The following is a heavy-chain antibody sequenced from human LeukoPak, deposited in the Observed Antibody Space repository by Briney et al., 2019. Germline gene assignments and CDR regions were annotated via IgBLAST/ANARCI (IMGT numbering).Heavy chain of an antibody. Sequence: NPGGSLRLSCAASGFTFSDYYMSWIRQAPGKGLEWVSYISSSGSTIYYADSVKGRFTISRDNAKNSLYLQMNSLRAEDTAVYYCARGGVRGVQYYYYYYYMDVWGKGTTVTISS. V-gene: IGHV3-11*01. J-gene: IGHJ6*03. CDR3: ARGGVRGVQYYYYYYYMDV. D-gene: IGHD3-10*01. CDR1: GFTFSDYY. CDR2: ISSSGSTI.